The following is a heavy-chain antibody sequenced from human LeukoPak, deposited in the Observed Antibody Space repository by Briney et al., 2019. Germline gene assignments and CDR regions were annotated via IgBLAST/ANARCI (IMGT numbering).Heavy chain of an antibody. CDR2: IYSGGST. CDR3: ATFYDSSGYYDAFDI. J-gene: IGHJ3*02. D-gene: IGHD3-22*01. CDR1: GFTVSSNY. Sequence: GGSLRLSCAASGFTVSSNYMSWVRQAPGKGLEWVSVIYSGGSTYYADSVKGRFTISRDNSKNTLYLQMNSLRAEDTAVYYCATFYDSSGYYDAFDIWGQGTMVTVSS. V-gene: IGHV3-53*01.